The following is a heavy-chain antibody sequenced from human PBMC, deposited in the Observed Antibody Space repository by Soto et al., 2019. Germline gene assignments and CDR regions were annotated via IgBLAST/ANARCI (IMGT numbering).Heavy chain of an antibody. Sequence: PGGSLRLSCAASGFTFSSYGMHWVRQAPGKGLEWVAVIWYDGSNKYYADSVKGRFTISRDNSKNTLYLQMNSLRAEDTAVYYCARDPGYSYGFDYWGQGTLVTAPQ. CDR1: GFTFSSYG. CDR2: IWYDGSNK. D-gene: IGHD5-18*01. J-gene: IGHJ4*02. V-gene: IGHV3-33*01. CDR3: ARDPGYSYGFDY.